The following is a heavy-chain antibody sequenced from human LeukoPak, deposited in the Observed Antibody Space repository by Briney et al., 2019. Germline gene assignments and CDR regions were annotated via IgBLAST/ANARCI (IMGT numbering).Heavy chain of an antibody. Sequence: SETLSLTCAVYGGSFSDYYWSWIRQPPGKGLGWIGEINHGGSTNYNPSLKSRVTLSVDTSKNQFSLKLTSVTAADTAVYYCARDGYSTPDVWGQGTTVTVSS. CDR2: INHGGST. CDR3: ARDGYSTPDV. D-gene: IGHD6-13*01. V-gene: IGHV4-34*01. CDR1: GGSFSDYY. J-gene: IGHJ6*02.